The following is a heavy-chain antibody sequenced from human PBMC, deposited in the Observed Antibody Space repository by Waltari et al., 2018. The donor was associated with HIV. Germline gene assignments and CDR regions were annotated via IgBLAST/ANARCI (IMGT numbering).Heavy chain of an antibody. D-gene: IGHD2-15*01. Sequence: QVQLVQSGAEVKKPGASVKVSCKASGYTFTGYYMHWVRQAPGQGLEWMGWINPDNGGTKYAQKFQGRVNMTRDTSISTAYMELSRLRSDDTAVYYCARDICNGGSCYSYYFDYWGQGTLVTVSS. J-gene: IGHJ4*02. V-gene: IGHV1-2*02. CDR3: ARDICNGGSCYSYYFDY. CDR2: INPDNGGT. CDR1: GYTFTGYY.